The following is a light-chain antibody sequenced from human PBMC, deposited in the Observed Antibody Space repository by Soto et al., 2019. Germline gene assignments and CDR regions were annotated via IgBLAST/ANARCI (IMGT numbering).Light chain of an antibody. CDR1: QNTW. V-gene: IGKV1-5*03. Sequence: DIHMTQSPSTLSASVGDRVTITCRASQNTWLAWYQQKPGKAPKLMIYRASSLDSGFPSRFSGSGSGTEFTITISSPQHDDLSASYCQHYSTYAGTCGPGPNVDIK. CDR3: QHYSTYAGT. J-gene: IGKJ3*01. CDR2: RAS.